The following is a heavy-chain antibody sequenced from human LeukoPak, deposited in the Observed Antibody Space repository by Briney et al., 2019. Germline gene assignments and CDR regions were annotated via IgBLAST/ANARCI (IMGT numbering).Heavy chain of an antibody. V-gene: IGHV3-7*01. Sequence: GGSLRLSCEASGFTFSSYEMNWVRQAPGKGLEWVANIKQDGSEKYYVDSVKGRFTISRDSANNSLYLQLNSLRAEDTAVYYCARERGGFCSGTSCYKAFDIWGQGTMVTVSS. D-gene: IGHD2-2*02. CDR3: ARERGGFCSGTSCYKAFDI. CDR2: IKQDGSEK. CDR1: GFTFSSYE. J-gene: IGHJ3*02.